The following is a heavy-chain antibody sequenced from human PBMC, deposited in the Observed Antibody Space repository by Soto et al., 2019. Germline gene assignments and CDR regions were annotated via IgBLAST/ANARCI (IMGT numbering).Heavy chain of an antibody. D-gene: IGHD2-2*01. J-gene: IGHJ4*02. V-gene: IGHV1-3*01. CDR3: ARHIVVVPAALSYFDY. CDR1: GYTFTSYA. CDR2: INAGNGNT. Sequence: ASVKVSCKASGYTFTSYAMHWVRQAPGQRLEWMGWINAGNGNTKYSQKFQGRVTITRDTSASTAYMELSSLRSEDTAVYYCARHIVVVPAALSYFDYWGQGTLVTVSS.